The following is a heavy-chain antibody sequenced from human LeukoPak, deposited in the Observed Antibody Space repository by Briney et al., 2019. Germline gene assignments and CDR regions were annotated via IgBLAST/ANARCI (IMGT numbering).Heavy chain of an antibody. CDR2: IYYSGST. Sequence: SETLSLTCTVSGGSISSYYWSWIRQPPGKGLEWIGYIYYSGSTNYNPSLKSRVTISVDTSKNQFSLKLSSVTAADTAVYYCARTKLYGDYRLDPWGQGTLDTVSS. D-gene: IGHD4-17*01. CDR3: ARTKLYGDYRLDP. CDR1: GGSISSYY. V-gene: IGHV4-59*01. J-gene: IGHJ5*02.